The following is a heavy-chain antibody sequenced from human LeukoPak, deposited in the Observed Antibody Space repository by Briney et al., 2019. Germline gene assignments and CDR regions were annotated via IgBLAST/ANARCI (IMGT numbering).Heavy chain of an antibody. D-gene: IGHD1-1*01. Sequence: GGSLRLSCAASGFTFSDHYMDWVRQAPGKGLEWVGRTRNKVNSHTTGFAASVKGRFTISRDDSKNSLYLQMNSLEMEDTAVYYCTRGGTGTTGLDYWGQGTLVTVSS. V-gene: IGHV3-72*01. CDR1: GFTFSDHY. J-gene: IGHJ4*02. CDR2: TRNKVNSHTT. CDR3: TRGGTGTTGLDY.